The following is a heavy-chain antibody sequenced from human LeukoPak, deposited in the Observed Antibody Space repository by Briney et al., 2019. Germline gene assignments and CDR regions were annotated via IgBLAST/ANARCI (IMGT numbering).Heavy chain of an antibody. V-gene: IGHV3-30*18. CDR3: AKLVGATLSDAFDI. D-gene: IGHD1-26*01. Sequence: GGSLRLSCTASGFTFSSYGMHWVRQAPGKGLEWVAVISYDGSNKYYADSVKGRFTISRDNSKNTLYLQMNSLRADDTAVYYCAKLVGATLSDAFDIWGQGTMVTVSS. J-gene: IGHJ3*02. CDR1: GFTFSSYG. CDR2: ISYDGSNK.